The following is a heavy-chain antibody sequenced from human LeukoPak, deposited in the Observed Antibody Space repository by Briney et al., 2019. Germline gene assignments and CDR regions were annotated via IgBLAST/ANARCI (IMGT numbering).Heavy chain of an antibody. J-gene: IGHJ6*03. CDR2: VHFSGSL. V-gene: IGHV4-39*01. CDR1: GGSISSSSYY. Sequence: SETLSLTCTVSGGSISSSSYYWGWIRQPPGKGLEWIASVHFSGSLYLNPSLKSRVTISIDTAKNQFSLKLSSVTAADTAVYFCARQLYISGSYYAPMDVWGKGTTVTIFS. D-gene: IGHD3-10*01. CDR3: ARQLYISGSYYAPMDV.